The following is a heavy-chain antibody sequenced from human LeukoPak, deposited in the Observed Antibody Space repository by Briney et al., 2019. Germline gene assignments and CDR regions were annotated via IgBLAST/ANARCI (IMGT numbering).Heavy chain of an antibody. CDR3: ARTYGGQFDY. J-gene: IGHJ4*02. CDR2: IYYSGST. D-gene: IGHD4-23*01. V-gene: IGHV4-59*01. Sequence: SETLSLTCTVSGGSISSYYWSWIRQPPGKGLEWIGYIYYSGSTNYNPSLKSRVTISVDTSKNQLSLKLSSVTAADTAVYYCARTYGGQFDYRGQGTLVTVSS. CDR1: GGSISSYY.